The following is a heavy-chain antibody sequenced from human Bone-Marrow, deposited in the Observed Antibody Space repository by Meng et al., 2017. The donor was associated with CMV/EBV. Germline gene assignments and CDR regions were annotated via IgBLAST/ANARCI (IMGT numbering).Heavy chain of an antibody. D-gene: IGHD5-18*01. CDR3: AKDRVQVWFYGKDV. CDR2: ISWNSGSV. V-gene: IGHV3-9*01. Sequence: SLKISCAASGFTFDDYAMHWVRQAPGKGLEWVSGISWNSGSVGYADSVKGRFTISRDNAKNSLYLQMNSLRAEDTSLYYCAKDRVQVWFYGKDVWGQGNTVNVDS. CDR1: GFTFDDYA. J-gene: IGHJ6*01.